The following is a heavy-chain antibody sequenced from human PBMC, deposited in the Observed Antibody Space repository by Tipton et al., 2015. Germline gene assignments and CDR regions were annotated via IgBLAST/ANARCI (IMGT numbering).Heavy chain of an antibody. V-gene: IGHV5-51*01. CDR2: IFPSDSDT. J-gene: IGHJ4*02. D-gene: IGHD3-22*01. CDR3: ARRSRDYFDGVYYFDF. CDR1: GYSFTTYW. Sequence: QLVQSGAEVKKPGESLKISCQASGYSFTTYWIGWVRQMPGNGLEWMGLIFPSDSDTSYNPSFQGQVTISANKSISTAYLQWNSLRAADTAIYYCARRSRDYFDGVYYFDFWGQGTQVTVSS.